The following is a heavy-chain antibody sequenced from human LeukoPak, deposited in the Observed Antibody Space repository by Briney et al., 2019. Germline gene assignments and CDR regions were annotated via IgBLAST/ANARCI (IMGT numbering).Heavy chain of an antibody. D-gene: IGHD6-19*01. CDR3: AKDSSGLFDY. V-gene: IGHV3-23*01. CDR1: GFTFSSYA. CDR2: ISGSGGST. Sequence: PGGSLRLSCAASGFTFSSYAMSWVRQAPAKGMEWVSAISGSGGSTYYADSVKGRFTISRDNSKNTLYLQMNSLRAEDTAVYYCAKDSSGLFDYWGQGTLVTVSS. J-gene: IGHJ4*02.